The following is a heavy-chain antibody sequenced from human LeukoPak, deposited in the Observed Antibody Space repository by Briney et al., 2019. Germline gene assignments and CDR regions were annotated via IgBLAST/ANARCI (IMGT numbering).Heavy chain of an antibody. D-gene: IGHD4-23*01. CDR2: IYTSGTT. J-gene: IGHJ4*02. CDR3: ARESTVVNRGIDY. V-gene: IGHV4-4*07. CDR1: GGSISSYF. Sequence: PSETLPLTCAVSGGSISSYFWTWIRQPAGKGLEWIGRIYTSGTTNYNPSLKSRVTMSVDTSKNQLSLNLTSVTAADTAIYYCARESTVVNRGIDYWGQGTLVTVSS.